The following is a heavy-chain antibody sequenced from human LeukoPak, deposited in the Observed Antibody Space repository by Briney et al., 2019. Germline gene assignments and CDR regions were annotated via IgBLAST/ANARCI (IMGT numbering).Heavy chain of an antibody. CDR1: GYTFTSYD. Sequence: ASVKVSCKASGYTFTSYDINWVRQATGQGVEWMGWMNPNSGNTGYAQKFQGRVTMTRNTSISTAYMELSSLRSEDTAGYYCARAPHLYYGDYGGDWFDPWGQGTLVTVSS. V-gene: IGHV1-8*01. J-gene: IGHJ5*02. D-gene: IGHD4-17*01. CDR3: ARAPHLYYGDYGGDWFDP. CDR2: MNPNSGNT.